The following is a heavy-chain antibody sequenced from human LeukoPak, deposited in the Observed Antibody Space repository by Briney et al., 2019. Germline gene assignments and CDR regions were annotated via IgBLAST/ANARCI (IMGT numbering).Heavy chain of an antibody. CDR2: INHSGST. CDR3: ARAVFWSGYWRGNWFDP. Sequence: SQTLSLTCAVSGGSISSGGYSWSWIRQPPGKGLEWIGYINHSGSTNYNPSLKSRVTISVDTSKNQFSLKLSSVTAADTAVYYCARAVFWSGYWRGNWFDPWGQGTLVTVSS. D-gene: IGHD3-3*01. V-gene: IGHV4-30-2*01. CDR1: GGSISSGGYS. J-gene: IGHJ5*02.